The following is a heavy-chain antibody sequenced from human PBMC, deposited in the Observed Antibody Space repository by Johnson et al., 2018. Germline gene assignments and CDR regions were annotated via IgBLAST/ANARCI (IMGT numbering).Heavy chain of an antibody. Sequence: QVQLVQSGGGVVQPGGSLRLSCSASGFSFSNHVMHWVRQAPGKGLEWVAVTSNDEGIKYYVDSVKGRFTISRDNSKGILYLQINSLRAEDTAVYCCATGAVSGFIYREFFQHWGQGTLVTVSS. J-gene: IGHJ1*01. CDR3: ATGAVSGFIYREFFQH. V-gene: IGHV3-30*03. D-gene: IGHD3-16*02. CDR1: GFSFSNHV. CDR2: TSNDEGIK.